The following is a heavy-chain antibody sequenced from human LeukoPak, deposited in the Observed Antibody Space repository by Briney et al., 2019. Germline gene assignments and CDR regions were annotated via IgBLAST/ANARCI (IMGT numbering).Heavy chain of an antibody. Sequence: SDTLSLTCSVSGGSINRYYFSWIRQSAGKGLEWIGRIYSNGSPDYNPSLNSRVTMSVDTSKNQVSLKLYSMTAGDTAVYYCARAHASGYFDVFDIWGQGTMVTVSS. CDR3: ARAHASGYFDVFDI. CDR2: IYSNGSP. CDR1: GGSINRYY. D-gene: IGHD3-22*01. V-gene: IGHV4-4*07. J-gene: IGHJ3*02.